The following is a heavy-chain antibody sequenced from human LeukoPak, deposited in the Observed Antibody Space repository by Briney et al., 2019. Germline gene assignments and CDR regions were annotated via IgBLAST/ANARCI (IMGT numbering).Heavy chain of an antibody. D-gene: IGHD3-22*01. CDR3: ATGPTYYYDSSGLRSRHNWFDP. V-gene: IGHV1-18*01. Sequence: ASVKVSCKASGYPFTTYGITWVRQAPGQGLEWMGWISAYNGNTNYAQNVQGRVTLTTDTSTGTAYMELRSLRSDDTAVYYCATGPTYYYDSSGLRSRHNWFDPWGQGTLVTVSS. CDR2: ISAYNGNT. J-gene: IGHJ5*02. CDR1: GYPFTTYG.